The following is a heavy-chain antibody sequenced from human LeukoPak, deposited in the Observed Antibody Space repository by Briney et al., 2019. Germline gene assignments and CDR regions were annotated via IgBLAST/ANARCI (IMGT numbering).Heavy chain of an antibody. Sequence: ASVKVSCKVSGYTLTELSMHWVRQAPGKGLEWMGGFDPEDGETICAQKFQGRVTMTEDTSTDTAYMELSSLRSEDTAVYYCATGYSGSYGGYYFDYWGQGTLVTVSS. J-gene: IGHJ4*02. CDR3: ATGYSGSYGGYYFDY. CDR1: GYTLTELS. CDR2: FDPEDGET. V-gene: IGHV1-24*01. D-gene: IGHD1-26*01.